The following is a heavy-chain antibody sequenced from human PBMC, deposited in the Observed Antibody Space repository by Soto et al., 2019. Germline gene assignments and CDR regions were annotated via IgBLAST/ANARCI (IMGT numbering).Heavy chain of an antibody. D-gene: IGHD3-3*01. CDR1: GGSFSGYY. V-gene: IGHV4-34*01. J-gene: IGHJ4*02. CDR3: ARGRGTRKSYYYDFWSGYYGILDY. Sequence: SETLSLTCAVYGGSFSGYYWSWIRQPPGKGLEWIGEINHSGSTNYNPSLKSRVTISVDTSKNQFSLKLSSVTAADTAVYYCARGRGTRKSYYYDFWSGYYGILDYWGQGTLVTVPQ. CDR2: INHSGST.